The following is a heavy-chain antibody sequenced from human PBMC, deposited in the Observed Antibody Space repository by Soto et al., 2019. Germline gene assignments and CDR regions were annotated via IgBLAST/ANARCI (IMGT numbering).Heavy chain of an antibody. CDR3: AGTTSLQWYYMDV. CDR1: GGSISSSSYY. D-gene: IGHD1-7*01. J-gene: IGHJ6*03. CDR2: IYYSGST. Sequence: SETLSLTCTVSGGSISSSSYYWGWIRQPPGKGLEWIGSIYYSGSTYYNPSLKSRVTISVDTSKNQFSLKLSSVTAADTAVYYCAGTTSLQWYYMDVWDKGTTVTVSS. V-gene: IGHV4-39*01.